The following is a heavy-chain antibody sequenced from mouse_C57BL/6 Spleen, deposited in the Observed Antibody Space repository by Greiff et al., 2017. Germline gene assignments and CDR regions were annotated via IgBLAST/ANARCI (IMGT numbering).Heavy chain of an antibody. J-gene: IGHJ2*01. Sequence: VQLQQPGAELVRPGSSVKLSCKASGYTFTSYWMHWVKQRPIQGLEWIGNIDPSDSETHYNQKFKDKATLTVDKSSSTAYMQLSSLTSEDSAVYYCARVYYYGSSYFDYRGQGTTLTVSS. CDR3: ARVYYYGSSYFDY. V-gene: IGHV1-52*01. CDR1: GYTFTSYW. CDR2: IDPSDSET. D-gene: IGHD1-1*01.